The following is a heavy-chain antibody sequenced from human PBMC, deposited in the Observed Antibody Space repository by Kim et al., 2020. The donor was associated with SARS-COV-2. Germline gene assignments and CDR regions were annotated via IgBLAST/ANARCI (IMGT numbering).Heavy chain of an antibody. V-gene: IGHV3-15*01. J-gene: IGHJ4*02. CDR1: GFTFSSVW. Sequence: GGSLRLSCAASGFTFSSVWMYWVRQAPGKGLELVGRIKSETEGGTTDYAAPVKDRFTISREDSKNTLYLQMNSLKTEDSAVYYCANFLWGDGRGWGQGTLVTVSS. CDR2: IKSETEGGTT. D-gene: IGHD2-21*02. CDR3: ANFLWGDGRG.